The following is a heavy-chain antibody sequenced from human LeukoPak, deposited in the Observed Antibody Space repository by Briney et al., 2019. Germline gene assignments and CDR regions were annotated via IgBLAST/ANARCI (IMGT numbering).Heavy chain of an antibody. CDR1: GFTFDDYG. Sequence: PGGSLRLSCAASGFTFDDYGVSWVRQAPGKGLEWVSGINWNGGSTGYADSVKGRFTISRDNAKNSLYLQMNSLRAEDTAVYYCARDRASSGWYYFDYWGQGTLVTVSS. CDR2: INWNGGST. CDR3: ARDRASSGWYYFDY. V-gene: IGHV3-20*04. D-gene: IGHD6-19*01. J-gene: IGHJ4*02.